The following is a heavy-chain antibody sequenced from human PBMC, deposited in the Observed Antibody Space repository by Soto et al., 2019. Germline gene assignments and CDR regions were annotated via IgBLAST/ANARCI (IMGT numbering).Heavy chain of an antibody. CDR3: ARDHGVYCSSTSCSKGRAFDI. D-gene: IGHD2-2*01. J-gene: IGHJ3*02. CDR1: GYTFTSYG. Sequence: WASVKVSCKASGYTFTSYGISWVRQAPGQGLEWMGWISAYNGNTNYAQKLQGRVTMTTDTSTSTAYMELRSLRSDDTAVYYCARDHGVYCSSTSCSKGRAFDIWGQGTMVTVSS. CDR2: ISAYNGNT. V-gene: IGHV1-18*04.